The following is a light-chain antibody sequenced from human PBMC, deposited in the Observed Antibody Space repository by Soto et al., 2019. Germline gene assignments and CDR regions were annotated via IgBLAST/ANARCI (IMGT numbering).Light chain of an antibody. J-gene: IGKJ1*01. Sequence: DIQMTQYPYTLSAXVGDRVPIACRASQSISCWLAWYQQKPGKAPKLLISKASSLEIGVPSRFSCSGYGTEFTLTISSLQPDDFAPYVCPPYNSVRTSGQGTKGEIK. CDR2: KAS. CDR3: PPYNSVRT. CDR1: QSISCW. V-gene: IGKV1-5*03.